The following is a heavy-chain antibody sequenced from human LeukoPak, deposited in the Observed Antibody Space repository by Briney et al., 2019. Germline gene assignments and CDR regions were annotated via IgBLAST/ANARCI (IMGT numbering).Heavy chain of an antibody. CDR2: ISAYNGNT. V-gene: IGHV1-18*01. D-gene: IGHD2-2*01. CDR1: GYTSTSYG. CDR3: ARDTYCSSTSCYAPYSGSCDY. Sequence: ASVKVSCKASGYTSTSYGISWVRQAPGQGLEWMGWISAYNGNTNYAQKLQGRVTMTTDTSTSTAYMELRSLRSDDTAVYYCARDTYCSSTSCYAPYSGSCDYWGQGTLVTVSS. J-gene: IGHJ4*02.